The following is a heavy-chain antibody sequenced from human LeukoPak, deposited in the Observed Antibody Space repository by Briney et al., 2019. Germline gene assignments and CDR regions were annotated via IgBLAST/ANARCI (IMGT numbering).Heavy chain of an antibody. CDR3: ARYYDILTGKPINYYYYGMDV. V-gene: IGHV5-51*01. CDR1: GYSFTSYW. CDR2: IYPGDSET. J-gene: IGHJ6*02. Sequence: GESLKISCKGSGYSFTSYWIGWVRQMPGKGLEWMGIIYPGDSETRYSPSFQGQVTISADKSISTVYLQWSSLKASDTAMYYCARYYDILTGKPINYYYYGMDVWGQGTTVTVSS. D-gene: IGHD3-9*01.